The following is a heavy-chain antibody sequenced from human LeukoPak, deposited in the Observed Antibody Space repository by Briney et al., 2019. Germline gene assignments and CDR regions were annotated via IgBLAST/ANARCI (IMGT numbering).Heavy chain of an antibody. CDR1: GYTFTGYY. V-gene: IGHV1-2*02. Sequence: ASVKVSCKASGYTFTGYYMHWVRQAPGQGLEWMGWINPNSGGTNYAQKFQGRVTMTRDTSISTAYMELSRLRSEDTAVYYCARGEPGYSYGWFYYYYYMDVWGKGTTVTISS. CDR2: INPNSGGT. J-gene: IGHJ6*03. D-gene: IGHD5-18*01. CDR3: ARGEPGYSYGWFYYYYYMDV.